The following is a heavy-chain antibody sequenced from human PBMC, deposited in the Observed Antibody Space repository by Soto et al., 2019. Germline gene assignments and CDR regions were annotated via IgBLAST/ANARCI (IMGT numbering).Heavy chain of an antibody. D-gene: IGHD2-2*01. CDR3: AGESGYCSSTSCSHSYYYYGMDV. V-gene: IGHV3-7*05. J-gene: IGHJ6*02. CDR2: IKQDGSEK. CDR1: GFTFSSYW. Sequence: GGSLRLSCAASGFTFSSYWMSWVRQAPGKGLEWAANIKQDGSEKYYVDSVKGRFTISRDNAKNSLYLQMNSLRAEDTAVYYCAGESGYCSSTSCSHSYYYYGMDVWGQGTTVTVSS.